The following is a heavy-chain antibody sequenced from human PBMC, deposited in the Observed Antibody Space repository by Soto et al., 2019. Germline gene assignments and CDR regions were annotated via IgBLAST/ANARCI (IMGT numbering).Heavy chain of an antibody. CDR1: CGSISSSSYY. CDR2: IYYSGST. J-gene: IGHJ4*01. V-gene: IGHV4-39*01. CDR3: ARHRGDTVTTNMDFDY. Sequence: QLQLQESGPGLGKHSETLSLTCTVSCGSISSSSYYCGWIRQTPGKGLEWIGSIYYSGSTYYNPSLNRRVTISVDTSKNQFSLKLSSVTAADTAVYYCARHRGDTVTTNMDFDYWGHGTLVTVSS. D-gene: IGHD4-17*01.